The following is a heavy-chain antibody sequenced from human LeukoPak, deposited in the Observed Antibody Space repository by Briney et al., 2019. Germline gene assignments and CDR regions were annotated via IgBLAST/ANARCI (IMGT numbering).Heavy chain of an antibody. CDR1: GFTFDDYG. CDR2: ITWNGGRT. Sequence: TGGSLRLSCAASGFTFDDYGMSWVRQAPGKGLEWVSGITWNGGRTGYGDSVKGRFTISRDSAKNSLYLQMNSLRVEGTALYYCARDPSGVAVAGYFDNWGQGTLVTVSP. D-gene: IGHD6-19*01. CDR3: ARDPSGVAVAGYFDN. V-gene: IGHV3-20*04. J-gene: IGHJ4*02.